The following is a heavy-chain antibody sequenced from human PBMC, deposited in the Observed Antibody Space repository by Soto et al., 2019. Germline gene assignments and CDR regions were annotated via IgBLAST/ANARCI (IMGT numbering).Heavy chain of an antibody. V-gene: IGHV3-7*03. CDR1: GFTFSSYW. CDR3: ARDRLDYYDCSGYYSENYWYFDL. Sequence: DVQLVESGGGLVQPGGSLRLSCAASGFTFSSYWMSWVRQAPGKGLEWVANIKQDGSEKYYVDSMKSRFSMSRDNAKNSLYMPMNRLKAEETAVYYCARDRLDYYDCSGYYSENYWYFDLWGHGTLVTVSS. CDR2: IKQDGSEK. J-gene: IGHJ2*01. D-gene: IGHD3-22*01.